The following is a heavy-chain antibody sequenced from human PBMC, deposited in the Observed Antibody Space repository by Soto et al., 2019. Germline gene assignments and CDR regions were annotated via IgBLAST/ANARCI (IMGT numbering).Heavy chain of an antibody. CDR3: AREFLTPWDYHYYYYLDV. CDR2: IIPILAIA. D-gene: IGHD1-26*01. CDR1: GGTFNNYT. J-gene: IGHJ6*03. V-gene: IGHV1-69*08. Sequence: QVQLVQSGAEVKMPGSSVKVSCKTSGGTFNNYTISWVRQAPGHGLEWMGRIIPILAIANYAQKFQGRVTITEDKSASTAHMELSSLRSEDRGVYYCAREFLTPWDYHYYYYLDVWGKATTVTVSS.